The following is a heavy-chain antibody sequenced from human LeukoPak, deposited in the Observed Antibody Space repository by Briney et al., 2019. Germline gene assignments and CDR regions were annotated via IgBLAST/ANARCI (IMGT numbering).Heavy chain of an antibody. CDR3: ARDLSFGSLDF. D-gene: IGHD1-26*01. Sequence: VGSLRLSCAASGFILSTHGMHWVRQAPGKGLEWVAGMWYDGSREDYADSVKGRFTISRDMSKNTLNLQMNSLRVEDTAMFYCARDLSFGSLDFRGQGTLVTVSS. CDR2: MWYDGSRE. J-gene: IGHJ4*02. CDR1: GFILSTHG. V-gene: IGHV3-33*01.